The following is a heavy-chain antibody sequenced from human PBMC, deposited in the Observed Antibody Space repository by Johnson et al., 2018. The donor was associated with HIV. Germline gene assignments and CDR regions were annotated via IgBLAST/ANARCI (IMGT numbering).Heavy chain of an antibody. CDR1: GFTFSSYG. D-gene: IGHD1-7*01. V-gene: IGHV3-30*02. CDR3: AKGRSGTTASIDAFDI. J-gene: IGHJ3*02. Sequence: HVQLVESGGGVVQPGGSLRLSCAASGFTFSSYGMHWVRQAPGKGLEWVAFIRYDGSNKYYADSVKGRFPISRDNSKNTLYLQMKSLRAEDTAVYYCAKGRSGTTASIDAFDIWGQGTMVTVSS. CDR2: IRYDGSNK.